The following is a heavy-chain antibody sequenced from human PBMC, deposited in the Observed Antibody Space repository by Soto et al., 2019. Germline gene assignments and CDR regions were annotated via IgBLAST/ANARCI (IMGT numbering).Heavy chain of an antibody. CDR2: IYYSGST. CDR3: ARDGSRGIVVVPAAIGWFDP. CDR1: GGSISSGGYY. D-gene: IGHD2-2*01. Sequence: QVQLQESGPGLVKPSQTLSLTCTVSGGSISSGGYYWSWIRQHPEKGLEWIGYIYYSGSTYYNPSLKSRVNISVDTSKNQFSLKLSSGTAADTAVYYCARDGSRGIVVVPAAIGWFDPWGQGTLVTVSS. J-gene: IGHJ5*02. V-gene: IGHV4-31*03.